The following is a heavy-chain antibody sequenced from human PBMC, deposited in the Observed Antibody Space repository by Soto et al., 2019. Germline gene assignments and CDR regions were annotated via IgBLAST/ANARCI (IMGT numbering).Heavy chain of an antibody. Sequence: GGSLRLSCVGSGFTFSSYGMHWVRQAPGKGLECVAVISDTGSSHYYAASVEGRFTISRENSKNTLSLHMDRLRVEDTSVDYCAKDRGGDCTDNSSNFGADCWGQGTPATVSS. D-gene: IGHD3-3*02. CDR2: ISDTGSSH. CDR1: GFTFSSYG. J-gene: IGHJ4*02. V-gene: IGHV3-30*18. CDR3: AKDRGGDCTDNSSNFGADC.